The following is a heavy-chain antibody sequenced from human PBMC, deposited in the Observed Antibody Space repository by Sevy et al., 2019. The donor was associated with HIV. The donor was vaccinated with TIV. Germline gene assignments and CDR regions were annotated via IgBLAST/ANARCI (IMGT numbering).Heavy chain of an antibody. CDR3: ARLSGYSSSWSYFDY. CDR2: ISGSGSTI. D-gene: IGHD6-13*01. J-gene: IGHJ4*02. Sequence: GGSLRLSCAASGFTFSSYSMNWVRQAPGKGLEWVSYISGSGSTIYYADSVKGRFTISRDSAKNSLYLQMNSLRVEDTAVYYCARLSGYSSSWSYFDYWGQGTLVTVSS. CDR1: GFTFSSYS. V-gene: IGHV3-48*01.